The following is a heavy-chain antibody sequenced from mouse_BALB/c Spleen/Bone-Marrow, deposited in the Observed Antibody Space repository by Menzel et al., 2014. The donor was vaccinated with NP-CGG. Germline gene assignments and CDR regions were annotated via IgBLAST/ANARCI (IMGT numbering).Heavy chain of an antibody. V-gene: IGHV5-9-2*01. J-gene: IGHJ3*01. CDR3: ARHAYYDQTEVSFVY. Sequence: EVQGVESGGNLVKSGGSLKLSCAASGFTFSSYGMSWVRQTPEKRLEWVATISGGGSYTFYPDSVKGRFTISRDNAKNNLYLRLSSLRSEDTALYYCARHAYYDQTEVSFVYWGQGTLVTVSA. CDR2: ISGGGSYT. CDR1: GFTFSSYG. D-gene: IGHD2-4*01.